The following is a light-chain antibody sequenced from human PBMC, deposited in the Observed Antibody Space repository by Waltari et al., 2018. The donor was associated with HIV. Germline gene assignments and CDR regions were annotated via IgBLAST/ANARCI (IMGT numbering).Light chain of an antibody. CDR2: DVS. J-gene: IGLJ2*01. CDR3: SSYAGSNNWVV. Sequence: QSALTQPPSASGSPGQSVTISCTGTSSDVGGYKYVSWYQQHPGKAPKLMIYDVSKRPSGVPERFSGSKSGNTASLTVSGLQAEDEADYYCSSYAGSNNWVVFGGGTKLTVL. CDR1: SSDVGGYKY. V-gene: IGLV2-8*01.